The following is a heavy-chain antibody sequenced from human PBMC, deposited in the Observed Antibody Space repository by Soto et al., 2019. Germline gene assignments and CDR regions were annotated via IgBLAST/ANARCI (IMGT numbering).Heavy chain of an antibody. J-gene: IGHJ4*02. CDR3: ARGDYYYDSSGYSDLDY. Sequence: ASVKVSCKASGYTFTSYGISWVRQAPGQGLEWMGWISAYNGNTNYAQKPQGRVTMTTDTSTSTAYMELRSLRSDDTAVYYCARGDYYYDSSGYSDLDYWGQGTLVTVSS. D-gene: IGHD3-22*01. CDR1: GYTFTSYG. CDR2: ISAYNGNT. V-gene: IGHV1-18*01.